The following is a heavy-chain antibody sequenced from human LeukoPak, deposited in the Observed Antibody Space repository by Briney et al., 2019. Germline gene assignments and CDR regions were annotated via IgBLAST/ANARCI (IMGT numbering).Heavy chain of an antibody. Sequence: TSETLSLTCTVSGGSIRSSSYYWGWIRQPPGKGLEWIGSIYYSGSTYYNPSLKSRVTISVDTSKNHFSLKLRSVTAADTAVYYCARLVFGRRAGGTYWGQGTLASVSS. V-gene: IGHV4-39*02. J-gene: IGHJ4*01. CDR2: IYYSGST. CDR3: ARLVFGRRAGGTY. CDR1: GGSIRSSSYY. D-gene: IGHD3/OR15-3a*01.